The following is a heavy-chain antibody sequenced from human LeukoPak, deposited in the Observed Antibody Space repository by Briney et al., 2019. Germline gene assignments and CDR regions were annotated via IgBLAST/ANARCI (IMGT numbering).Heavy chain of an antibody. CDR1: RFTFSSYA. CDR3: AKDYDFWSAYYRGDDC. V-gene: IGHV3-23*01. Sequence: GGSLRLSCAAPRFTFSSYAMSWVRQAPGKGLEWVSAISGTGDSTYYADSVKGRFTISRDNSKNTLYLQMNSLRAEDTAIYYCAKDYDFWSAYYRGDDCWGQGTLVTVSS. J-gene: IGHJ4*02. D-gene: IGHD3-3*01. CDR2: ISGTGDST.